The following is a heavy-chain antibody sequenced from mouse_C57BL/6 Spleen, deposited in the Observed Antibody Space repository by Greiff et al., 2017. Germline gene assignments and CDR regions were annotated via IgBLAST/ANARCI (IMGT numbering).Heavy chain of an antibody. J-gene: IGHJ2*01. CDR3: ARSPGYPYYFDY. Sequence: EVMLVESGGGLVQPGGSLSLSCAASGFTFTDYYMSWVRQPPGKALEWLGFIRNKANGYTSEYSASVKGRFTISRDNSQSILYLQMNALRAEDSATYYSARSPGYPYYFDYWGQGTTLTVSS. V-gene: IGHV7-3*01. CDR1: GFTFTDYY. CDR2: IRNKANGYTS. D-gene: IGHD2-14*01.